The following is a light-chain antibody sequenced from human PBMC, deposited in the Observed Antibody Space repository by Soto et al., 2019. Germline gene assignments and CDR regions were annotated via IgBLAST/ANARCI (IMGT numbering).Light chain of an antibody. CDR2: EVT. J-gene: IGLJ2*01. CDR1: SSDVGGYNF. Sequence: QSVLTQPPSASGSPGQSVTISCTGTSSDVGGYNFVSWYHQHPGKAPKLIIYEVTKRPSGVPDRFSGSKSGNTASLTVSGLQAEDEADYYCSSFAGNDIPVVFGGGTKVTVL. CDR3: SSFAGNDIPVV. V-gene: IGLV2-8*01.